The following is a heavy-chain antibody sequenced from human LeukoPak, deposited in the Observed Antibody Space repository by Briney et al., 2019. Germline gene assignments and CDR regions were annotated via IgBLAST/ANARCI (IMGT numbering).Heavy chain of an antibody. CDR2: IIPIFGTA. V-gene: IGHV1-69*05. CDR1: GGTFSSYA. D-gene: IGHD2-15*01. J-gene: IGHJ6*03. CDR3: ARDRVVAANYYYYMDV. Sequence: GTSVKVSCKASGGTFSSYAISWVRQAPGQGLEWMGRIIPIFGTANYAQKFQGRVTIITDESTSTAYMELSSLRSEDTAVYYCARDRVVAANYYYYMDVWGKGTTVTVSS.